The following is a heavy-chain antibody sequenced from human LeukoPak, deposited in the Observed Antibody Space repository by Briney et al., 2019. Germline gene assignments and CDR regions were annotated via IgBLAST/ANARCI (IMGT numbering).Heavy chain of an antibody. Sequence: GGSLRLSCAASGFTFSSYAMHWVRQAPGKGLEYVSAISSNGGSTYYANSVKGRFTISRDNSKNTLYLQMGSLRAEDMAAYYCARDRTITYYYDSSGPDAFDIWGQGTMVTVSS. CDR3: ARDRTITYYYDSSGPDAFDI. CDR2: ISSNGGST. D-gene: IGHD3-22*01. CDR1: GFTFSSYA. J-gene: IGHJ3*02. V-gene: IGHV3-64*01.